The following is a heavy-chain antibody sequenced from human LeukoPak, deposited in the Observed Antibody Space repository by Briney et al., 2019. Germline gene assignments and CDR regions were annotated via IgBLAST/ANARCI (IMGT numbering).Heavy chain of an antibody. D-gene: IGHD3-3*01. Sequence: SETLSLTCTVSGGSITSYYWNWIRQPPGKGLEWIGYIYTGGSTFYNPSLKSRATISVDTSKNQCSLKLNSVTAADTAIYYCARSVSPNWSGYFWFDPWGQGTLVTVPS. CDR1: GGSITSYY. CDR3: ARSVSPNWSGYFWFDP. CDR2: IYTGGST. J-gene: IGHJ5*02. V-gene: IGHV4-4*09.